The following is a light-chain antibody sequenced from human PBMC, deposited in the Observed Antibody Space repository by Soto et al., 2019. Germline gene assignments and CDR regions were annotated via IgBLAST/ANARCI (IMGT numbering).Light chain of an antibody. Sequence: DIQMTQSPSTLSASVGDRVTITCRASQSLAHWLAWYQQKPGKAPKLLIYKASTLASWVPSRFIGSGSGTEFALTISSLLSDYYEVPYCQQCRQQYNSFAYTIGQGTKLAIK. V-gene: IGKV1-5*03. J-gene: IGKJ2*01. CDR3: QQCRQQYNSFAYT. CDR2: KAS. CDR1: QSLAHW.